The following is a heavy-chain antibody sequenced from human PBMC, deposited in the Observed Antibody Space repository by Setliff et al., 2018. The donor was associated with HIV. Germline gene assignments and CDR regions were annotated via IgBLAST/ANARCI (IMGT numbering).Heavy chain of an antibody. J-gene: IGHJ5*02. CDR2: IYHSGSA. CDR1: GGSISSSNW. D-gene: IGHD6-13*01. CDR3: ARILVAAAGTGFDP. V-gene: IGHV4-4*02. Sequence: SETLSLTCAVSGGSISSSNWWSWVRQPPGKGLEWIGEIYHSGSANYNPSLKSRVIISIDKPKNKFSLKVSSVTAADTAVYYCARILVAAAGTGFDPWGQGILVTVSS.